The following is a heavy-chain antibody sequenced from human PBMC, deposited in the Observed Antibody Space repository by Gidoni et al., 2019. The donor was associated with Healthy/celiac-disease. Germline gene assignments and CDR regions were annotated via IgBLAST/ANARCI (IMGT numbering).Heavy chain of an antibody. CDR2: IYYSGST. J-gene: IGHJ5*02. CDR3: ARHLSSGVRGVRDGRYNWFDP. D-gene: IGHD3-10*01. V-gene: IGHV4-39*01. Sequence: QLQLQESGPGLVKPSETLSLTCTVSGGSIRSSSYYWGWIRQPPGKGREWIGSIYYSGSTYYNPSLKSRVTISVDTSKNQFSLKLSSVTAADTAVYYCARHLSSGVRGVRDGRYNWFDPWGQGTLVTVSS. CDR1: GGSIRSSSYY.